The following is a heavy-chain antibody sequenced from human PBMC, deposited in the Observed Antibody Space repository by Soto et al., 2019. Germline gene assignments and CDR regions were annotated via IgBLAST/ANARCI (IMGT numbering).Heavy chain of an antibody. Sequence: ASVKVSCKASGYTFTDYYMHWVRQAPGQGLEWMGWINPKIGGTNYVQKFQGRVTMTRDTSITTAYMELSRLRSNDTAVYYCARDVVGSDYFDSWGQGTLVTVSS. CDR3: ARDVVGSDYFDS. V-gene: IGHV1-2*02. CDR1: GYTFTDYY. D-gene: IGHD1-26*01. J-gene: IGHJ4*02. CDR2: INPKIGGT.